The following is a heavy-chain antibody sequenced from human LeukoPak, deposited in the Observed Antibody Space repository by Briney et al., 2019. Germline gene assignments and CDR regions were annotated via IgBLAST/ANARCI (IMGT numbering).Heavy chain of an antibody. CDR3: ARYPYYGSGIGAFDI. V-gene: IGHV4-34*01. CDR1: GGSFSGYY. CDR2: INHSGST. D-gene: IGHD3-10*01. Sequence: SETLSLTCAVYGGSFSGYYWSWIRQPPGEGLEWIGEINHSGSTNYNPSLKSRVTISVDTSKNQFSLKLSSVTAADTAVYYCARYPYYGSGIGAFDIWGQGTMVTVSS. J-gene: IGHJ3*02.